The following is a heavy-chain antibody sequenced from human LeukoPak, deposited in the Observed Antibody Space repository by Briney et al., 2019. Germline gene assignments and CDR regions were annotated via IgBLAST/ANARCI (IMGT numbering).Heavy chain of an antibody. CDR3: ARGNKVVSDGFDM. CDR2: MNPNSGNT. J-gene: IGHJ3*02. V-gene: IGHV1-8*03. Sequence: ASVKVSCKASGCTLTSYDINWVRQATGRGLEWMGWMNPNSGNTGYAQNFRGRVTITRNTSISTAYMELSSLRSEDTAVYFCARGNKVVSDGFDMWGQGTMVTVSS. D-gene: IGHD2-8*02. CDR1: GCTLTSYD.